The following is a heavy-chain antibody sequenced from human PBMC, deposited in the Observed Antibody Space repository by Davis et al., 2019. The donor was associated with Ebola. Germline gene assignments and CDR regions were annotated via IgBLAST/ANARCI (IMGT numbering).Heavy chain of an antibody. J-gene: IGHJ6*03. Sequence: PSETLSLTCTVSGGSINSYYWSWIRQTPGKGLEWIGYIYSSGTAIYNPSLKSRVTMSVDPPKNQFSLRLSSVTAADTAVYYCARHERYYCMDVWGKGTTVTVSS. CDR2: IYSSGTA. V-gene: IGHV4-59*08. CDR3: ARHERYYCMDV. CDR1: GGSINSYY.